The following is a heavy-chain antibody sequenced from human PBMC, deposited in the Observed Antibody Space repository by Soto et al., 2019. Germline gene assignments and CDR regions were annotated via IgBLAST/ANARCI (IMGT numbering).Heavy chain of an antibody. CDR3: VKDRDSNTWPSRDV. CDR1: GYTFTRNG. D-gene: IGHD3-22*01. Sequence: QVPLVQSGAEVKKPGASVNVSCKTSGYTFTRNGISWVRQAPGQGLEWMGWISPNSGNIKYAQKLQGRVIMTTDTSTSTAYMELRSLRSVDTAVYYCVKDRDSNTWPSRDVWGPGTTVTVSS. CDR2: ISPNSGNI. V-gene: IGHV1-18*01. J-gene: IGHJ6*02.